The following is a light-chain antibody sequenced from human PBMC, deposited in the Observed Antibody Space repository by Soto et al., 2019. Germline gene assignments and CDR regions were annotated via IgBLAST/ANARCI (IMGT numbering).Light chain of an antibody. CDR2: EVS. J-gene: IGLJ1*01. CDR3: SSFTSSSTFV. CDR1: SNDVGGYNY. Sequence: QSVLTQPASVSGSPGQSITISCTGTSNDVGGYNYVSWYQQHPGKAPKLMIYEVSNRPSGVSNRFSGSKSGNTASLTISGLQAEGEADYYCSSFTSSSTFVFGTGTKLTAL. V-gene: IGLV2-14*01.